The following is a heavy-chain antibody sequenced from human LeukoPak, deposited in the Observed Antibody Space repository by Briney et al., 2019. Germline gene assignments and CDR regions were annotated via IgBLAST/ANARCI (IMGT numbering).Heavy chain of an antibody. J-gene: IGHJ4*02. V-gene: IGHV3-66*01. D-gene: IGHD3-22*01. CDR3: ARDPTDYYDSSGYYFDY. Sequence: GGSLRLSCAASGFTVSSNYMSWVRHAPGKGLEWVSVIYSGGSTYYADSVKGRFTISRDNSKNTLYLQMNSLRAEDTAVYYCARDPTDYYDSSGYYFDYWGQGTLVTVSS. CDR2: IYSGGST. CDR1: GFTVSSNY.